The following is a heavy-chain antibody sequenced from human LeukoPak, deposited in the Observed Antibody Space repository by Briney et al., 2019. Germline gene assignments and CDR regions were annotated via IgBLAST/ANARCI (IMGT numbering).Heavy chain of an antibody. D-gene: IGHD3-3*01. CDR3: ARGRHYDFWGGYYFDY. CDR1: GGTFSSYA. V-gene: IGHV1-69*13. Sequence: SVKVSCKASGGTFSSYAISWVRQAPGQGLEWMGGIIPIFGTANYAQKFQGRVTITADESTSTAYMELSSLRSEDTAVYYCARGRHYDFWGGYYFDYWGQGTLVTVSS. CDR2: IIPIFGTA. J-gene: IGHJ4*02.